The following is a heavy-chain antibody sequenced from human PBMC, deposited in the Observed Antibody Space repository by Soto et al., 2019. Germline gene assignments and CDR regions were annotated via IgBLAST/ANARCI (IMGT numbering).Heavy chain of an antibody. J-gene: IGHJ3*01. CDR1: SSSLSSHI. CDR3: ARGGYDFSGVNFDDGFDF. V-gene: IGHV4-59*11. Sequence: SETLSLTCSVPSSSLSSHIWAWIRQSPGKGLEWLGYIFYTGITNYNPSLQSRVTISVDTSKDQFSLRLNSVTAADTAVYYCARGGYDFSGVNFDDGFDFWGQGIPVTVS. CDR2: IFYTGIT. D-gene: IGHD3-22*01.